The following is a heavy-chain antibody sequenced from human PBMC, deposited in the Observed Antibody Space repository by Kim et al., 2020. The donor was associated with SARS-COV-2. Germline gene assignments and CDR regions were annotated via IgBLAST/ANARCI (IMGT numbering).Heavy chain of an antibody. D-gene: IGHD3-10*01. V-gene: IGHV1-8*01. Sequence: ASVKVSCKASGYTFTSYDINWVRQATGQGLEWMGWMNPNSGNTGYAQKFQGRVTMTRNTSISTAYMELSSLRSEDTAVYYCAGTMVRGVSRISYYYYGMDVWGQGTTVTVSS. J-gene: IGHJ6*02. CDR1: GYTFTSYD. CDR3: AGTMVRGVSRISYYYYGMDV. CDR2: MNPNSGNT.